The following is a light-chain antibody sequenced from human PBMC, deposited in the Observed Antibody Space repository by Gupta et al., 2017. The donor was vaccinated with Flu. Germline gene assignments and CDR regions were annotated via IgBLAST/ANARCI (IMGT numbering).Light chain of an antibody. CDR1: QDISNY. J-gene: IGKJ3*01. CDR3: EQDDNLIFT. V-gene: IGKV1-33*01. CDR2: DAS. Sequence: DIQTTPSPSSLSASVGDRVTITCQASQDISNYLNWYQQKPGKAPKLLIYDASNLETGVPSRFSGSGSGTDFTFTISSLQPEDVATYYCEQDDNLIFTFGHGTRVDIK.